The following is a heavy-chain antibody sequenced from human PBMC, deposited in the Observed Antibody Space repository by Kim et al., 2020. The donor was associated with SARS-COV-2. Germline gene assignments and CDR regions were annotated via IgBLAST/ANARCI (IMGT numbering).Heavy chain of an antibody. CDR3: ARGVAATADFDY. J-gene: IGHJ4*02. D-gene: IGHD6-13*01. Sequence: YYNPSLKSRVTLSVDRSKNQFSLKLSSVTAADTAVYYCARGVAATADFDYWGQGTLVTVSS. V-gene: IGHV4-30-2*01.